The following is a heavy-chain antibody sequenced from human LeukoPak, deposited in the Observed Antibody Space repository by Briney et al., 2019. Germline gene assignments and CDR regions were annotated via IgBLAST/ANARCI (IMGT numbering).Heavy chain of an antibody. CDR1: GFIFNTYW. D-gene: IGHD4-11*01. CDR2: VHPDGSQK. Sequence: PGGSLRLSCAASGFIFNTYWMAWVRQAPGRGLEWLTNVHPDGSQKYYVDSVKGRFTISRDNAKNSLYLQMNSLRTEDTAVYYCARRDTHDYRHYYMDVWGKGTTVTVFS. J-gene: IGHJ6*03. CDR3: ARRDTHDYRHYYMDV. V-gene: IGHV3-7*01.